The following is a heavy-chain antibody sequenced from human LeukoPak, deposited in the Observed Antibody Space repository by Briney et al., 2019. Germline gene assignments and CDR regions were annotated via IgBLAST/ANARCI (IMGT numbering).Heavy chain of an antibody. CDR3: ARDRYYDSSGYYLSRLAFDF. CDR2: MNPNSGGT. D-gene: IGHD3-22*01. CDR1: GYTFTGYY. J-gene: IGHJ3*01. Sequence: ASVKVSCKASGYTFTGYYMHWVRQAPGQGLEWMGWMNPNSGGTNYAQKFQGRVTMTRDTSISTAYMELSRLRSDDTAVYYCARDRYYDSSGYYLSRLAFDFWGQGTMVTVSS. V-gene: IGHV1-2*02.